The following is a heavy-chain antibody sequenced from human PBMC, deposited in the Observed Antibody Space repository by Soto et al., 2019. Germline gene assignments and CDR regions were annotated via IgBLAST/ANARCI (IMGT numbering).Heavy chain of an antibody. J-gene: IGHJ5*02. CDR3: AREAGDLGGFDP. Sequence: PSETLSLTCTVSGGSISSYYWSWIRQPPGKGLEWIGYIYYSGSTNYNPSLKSRVTISVDTSKNQFSLKLSSVTAADTAVYYCAREAGDLGGFDPWGQGTLVTVSS. V-gene: IGHV4-59*01. D-gene: IGHD7-27*01. CDR1: GGSISSYY. CDR2: IYYSGST.